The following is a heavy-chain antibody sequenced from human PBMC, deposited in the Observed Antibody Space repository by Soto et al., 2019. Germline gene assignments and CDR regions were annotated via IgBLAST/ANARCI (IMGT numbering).Heavy chain of an antibody. V-gene: IGHV4-4*02. Sequence: QVQLQESGPGLVKPSGTLSLTCAVSGGSFTSNNWWTWVRQPPRQGLEWIGEIYRTGSTNYNPSRKGRVTIALSKSENQFSLKVTSLTAADMDFYYCAIREPVTSVDYWGQGTLVTVSS. CDR2: IYRTGST. J-gene: IGHJ4*02. D-gene: IGHD4-4*01. CDR1: GGSFTSNNW. CDR3: AIREPVTSVDY.